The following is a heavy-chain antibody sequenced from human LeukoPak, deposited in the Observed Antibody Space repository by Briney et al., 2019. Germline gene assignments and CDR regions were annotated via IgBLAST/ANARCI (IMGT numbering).Heavy chain of an antibody. CDR3: ARDFSGRYCIDY. V-gene: IGHV3-30-3*01. CDR1: GFTFSSYA. J-gene: IGHJ4*02. CDR2: ISYDGSNK. Sequence: GGSLRLSCAASGFTFSSYAMHWVRQAPGKGLEWVAVISYDGSNKYYADSVKGRFTISRDNSKNTLYLQMNSLRAEDTAVYYCARDFSGRYCIDYWGQGTLVTVSS. D-gene: IGHD6-19*01.